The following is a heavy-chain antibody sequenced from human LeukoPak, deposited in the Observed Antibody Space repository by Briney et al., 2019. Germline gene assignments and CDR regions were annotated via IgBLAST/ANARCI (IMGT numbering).Heavy chain of an antibody. CDR3: AREWGNYYGSGD. Sequence: SETLSLTCTVSGYSISSGYYWGWIRQPPGKGLEWIGSIYHSGSTYYNPSLKSRVTISVDTSKNQFSLKLSSVTAADTAVYYCAREWGNYYGSGDWGQGTLVTVSS. J-gene: IGHJ4*02. V-gene: IGHV4-38-2*02. CDR2: IYHSGST. D-gene: IGHD3-10*01. CDR1: GYSISSGYY.